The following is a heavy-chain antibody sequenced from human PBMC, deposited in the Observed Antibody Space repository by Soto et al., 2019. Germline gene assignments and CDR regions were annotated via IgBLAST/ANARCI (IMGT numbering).Heavy chain of an antibody. D-gene: IGHD5-18*01. J-gene: IGHJ5*02. CDR1: GGTFSSYA. V-gene: IGHV1-69*12. Sequence: QVQLVQSGAEVKKPGSSVKVSCKASGGTFSSYAISWVRQAPGHGLEWMGGIIPIFGTANYAQKFQGRVRITADESTRTAYMGLSGVESEDTAVYYCARDYSGTARVYCWFDPWGQGTLVTVSS. CDR3: ARDYSGTARVYCWFDP. CDR2: IIPIFGTA.